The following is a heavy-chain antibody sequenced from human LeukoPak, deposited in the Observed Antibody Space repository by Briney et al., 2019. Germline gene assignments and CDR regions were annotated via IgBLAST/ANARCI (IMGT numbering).Heavy chain of an antibody. Sequence: PSETLSLTCAVYGGSFSGYYWSWIRQPPGKGLEWIGEINHSGSTNYNPSLKSRVTISVDTSKNQFSLKLSSVTAADTAVYYCARASSFPAAQSWDYYYYYYMDVWGKGTTVTVSS. V-gene: IGHV4-34*01. J-gene: IGHJ6*03. CDR3: ARASSFPAAQSWDYYYYYYMDV. CDR1: GGSFSGYY. D-gene: IGHD2-2*01. CDR2: INHSGST.